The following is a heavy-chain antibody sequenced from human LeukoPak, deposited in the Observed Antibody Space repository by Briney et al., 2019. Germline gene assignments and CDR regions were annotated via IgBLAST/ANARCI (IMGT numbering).Heavy chain of an antibody. Sequence: GGSLRLSCAASGFTFSSYAMSWVRQAPGKGLEWVSGISWNSGSIDYADSVKGRFTISRDNAKNSLYLQMNSLRVEDTAFYTSGPSPDSLHWGQGALVTVSS. J-gene: IGHJ4*02. D-gene: IGHD2-15*01. CDR3: GPSPDSLH. CDR2: ISWNSGSI. CDR1: GFTFSSYA. V-gene: IGHV3-9*01.